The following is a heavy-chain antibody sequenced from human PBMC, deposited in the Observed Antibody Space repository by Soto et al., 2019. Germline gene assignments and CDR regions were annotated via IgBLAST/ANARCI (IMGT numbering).Heavy chain of an antibody. Sequence: PSETLSLTCAVSSHSVSGGYYWGWIRQPAGKGLEWIATIFHTGNTYYNSSLQTRVSLSIDTSRNQFSLRLRSVTAADTATYYCARSDNTGWARFFDFWGQGILVTVSS. J-gene: IGHJ4*02. V-gene: IGHV4-38-2*01. CDR3: ARSDNTGWARFFDF. CDR2: IFHTGNT. CDR1: SHSVSGGYY. D-gene: IGHD6-19*01.